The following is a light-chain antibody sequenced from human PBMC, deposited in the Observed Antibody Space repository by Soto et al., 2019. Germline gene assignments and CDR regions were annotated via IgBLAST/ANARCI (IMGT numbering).Light chain of an antibody. CDR2: AAS. Sequence: AIPMTQSPSSLSAFVGDRVTITCRASQGIRNDLGWYQQKPGKAPKLLIYAASNLQSGVPSRFSGSGSGTDFTLTITRLQPEDFATYYCLQDYNYPRTFGQGTKVEIK. CDR3: LQDYNYPRT. V-gene: IGKV1-6*01. CDR1: QGIRND. J-gene: IGKJ1*01.